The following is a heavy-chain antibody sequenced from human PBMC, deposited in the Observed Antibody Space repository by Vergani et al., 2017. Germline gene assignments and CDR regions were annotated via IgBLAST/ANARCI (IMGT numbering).Heavy chain of an antibody. J-gene: IGHJ4*02. CDR3: ARGEGWNLLRYCSSTSCYGVYFDY. V-gene: IGHV4-34*01. D-gene: IGHD2-2*01. Sequence: QVQLQQWGAGLLKPSETLSISCAVYGGYFSGYYWSWIRQPPGKGLEWIWEIKNSGSTNYKPSLKSRVTISVDTSKNQFSLKLSSVTAADTAVYYCARGEGWNLLRYCSSTSCYGVYFDYWGQGTLVTVSS. CDR1: GGYFSGYY. CDR2: IKNSGST.